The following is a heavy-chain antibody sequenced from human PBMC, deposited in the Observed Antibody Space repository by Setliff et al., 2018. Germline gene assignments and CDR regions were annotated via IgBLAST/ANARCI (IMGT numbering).Heavy chain of an antibody. CDR3: ARDPGYCSSTRCYEAYYYYYMDV. D-gene: IGHD2-2*01. CDR2: TTGSGSHT. V-gene: IGHV3-23*01. J-gene: IGHJ6*03. CDR1: GFTFSTYA. Sequence: GGSLRLSCAASGFTFSTYAMNWVRQAPGKGLEWVSGTTGSGSHTYYLNSVRGRFTISRDNSKNTLCLQMNSLRAEDTAVYYCARDPGYCSSTRCYEAYYYYYMDVWGKGTTVTVSS.